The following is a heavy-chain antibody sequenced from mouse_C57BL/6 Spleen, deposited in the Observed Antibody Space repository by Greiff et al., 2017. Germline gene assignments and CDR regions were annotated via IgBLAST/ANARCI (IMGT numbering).Heavy chain of an antibody. V-gene: IGHV1-39*01. J-gene: IGHJ3*01. CDR2: INPNYGTT. Sequence: VQLKESGPELVKPGASVKISCKASGYSFTDYNMNWVKQSNGKSLEWIGVINPNYGTTSYNQKFKGKATLTVDQSSSTAYMQLNSLTSEDSAVYYCARGSYGSSPWFAYWGQGTLVTVSA. D-gene: IGHD1-1*01. CDR3: ARGSYGSSPWFAY. CDR1: GYSFTDYN.